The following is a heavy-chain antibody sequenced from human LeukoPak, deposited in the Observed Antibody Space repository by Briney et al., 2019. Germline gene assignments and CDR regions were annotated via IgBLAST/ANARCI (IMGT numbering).Heavy chain of an antibody. D-gene: IGHD5-12*01. CDR3: ARENRGYSGYDNAAYYFDY. CDR2: FDPEDGET. J-gene: IGHJ4*02. Sequence: GASVKVSCKVSGYTLTELSMHWVRQAPGKGLEWMGGFDPEDGETIYAQKFQGRVTITADKSTSTAYMELSSLRSEDTAVYYCARENRGYSGYDNAAYYFDYWGQGTLVTVSS. CDR1: GYTLTELS. V-gene: IGHV1-24*01.